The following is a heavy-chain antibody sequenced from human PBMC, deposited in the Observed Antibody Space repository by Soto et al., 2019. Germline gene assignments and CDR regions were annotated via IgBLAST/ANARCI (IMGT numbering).Heavy chain of an antibody. Sequence: GGSLRLSCAASGFTFSSYWMHWVRQAPGKGLVWVSRINSDASTTNYADSVKGRFTISRDNAKNTLYLQMDSLTAEDTAVYYCARGPSGWFGYDYWGQGTLVTVSS. D-gene: IGHD6-19*01. CDR2: INSDASTT. V-gene: IGHV3-74*01. CDR1: GFTFSSYW. CDR3: ARGPSGWFGYDY. J-gene: IGHJ4*02.